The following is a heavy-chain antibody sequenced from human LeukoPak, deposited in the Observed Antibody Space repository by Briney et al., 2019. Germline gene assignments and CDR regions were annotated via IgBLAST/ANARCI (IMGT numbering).Heavy chain of an antibody. D-gene: IGHD3-3*02. CDR3: ARGHFLIGY. V-gene: IGHV3-48*02. CDR2: ISSGGNTI. J-gene: IGHJ4*02. Sequence: GGSLRLSCAGSGFTFSSNSMTWVRQAPGKGLEWVSYISSGGNTIYYADSVKGRFTISRDNVRDSLYLQMNSLRDDDTAVYYCARGHFLIGYWGQGTLVTVSS. CDR1: GFTFSSNS.